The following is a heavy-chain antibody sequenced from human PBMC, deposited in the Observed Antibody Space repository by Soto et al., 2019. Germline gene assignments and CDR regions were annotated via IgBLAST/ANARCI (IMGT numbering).Heavy chain of an antibody. D-gene: IGHD6-13*01. CDR2: IYPGDHET. V-gene: IGHV5-51*01. CDR1: GYTFSNFW. Sequence: HGASLKISCQCSGYTFSNFWIGWVRQLPGKGLEWMGIIYPGDHETRYSPSFHGKVTISADKSINTAYLQWNSLEASDTAFYFCARSPRSSTYFDYWGQGALVTVSS. J-gene: IGHJ4*02. CDR3: ARSPRSSTYFDY.